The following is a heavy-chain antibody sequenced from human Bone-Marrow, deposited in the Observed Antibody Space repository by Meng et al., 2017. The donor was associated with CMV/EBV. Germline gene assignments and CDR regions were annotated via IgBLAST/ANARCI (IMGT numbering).Heavy chain of an antibody. CDR1: GRDVGSHA. D-gene: IGHD3-22*01. J-gene: IGHJ4*02. Sequence: GRDVGSHAISGVRKAPGQGIEWMGGIIPIFGTPTYEQKCRGRVTITADESTSTAYMELRSLRSDDTAVYYCARGFAYDSSGYYYYYWGQGTLVTVSS. CDR3: ARGFAYDSSGYYYYY. V-gene: IGHV1-69*01. CDR2: IIPIFGTP.